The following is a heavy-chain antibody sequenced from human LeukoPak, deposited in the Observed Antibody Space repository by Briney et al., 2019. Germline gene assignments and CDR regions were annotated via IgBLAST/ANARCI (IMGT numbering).Heavy chain of an antibody. CDR3: ARVFYLPNQNYDFWSGYYSRLYNWFDP. D-gene: IGHD3-3*01. V-gene: IGHV1-2*02. Sequence: ASVKVSCKASRYTFTGYYMHWVRQAPGQGLEWMGWINPNSGGTNYAQKFQGRVTMTRDTSISTAYMELSRLRSDDTAVYYCARVFYLPNQNYDFWSGYYSRLYNWFDPWGQGTLVTVSS. CDR2: INPNSGGT. CDR1: RYTFTGYY. J-gene: IGHJ5*02.